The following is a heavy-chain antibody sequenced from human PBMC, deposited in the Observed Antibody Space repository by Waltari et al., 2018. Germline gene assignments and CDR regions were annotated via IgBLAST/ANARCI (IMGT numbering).Heavy chain of an antibody. Sequence: QVQLQESGPGLVKPSETLSLTCTVSGGSISSYHWRWLRQPPGKGLEWIGYIYYSGSTNYNPSLKSRVTISVDTSKNQFSLKLSSVTAADTAVYYCARATAAAGLFDPWGQGTLVTVSS. CDR1: GGSISSYH. J-gene: IGHJ5*02. CDR2: IYYSGST. D-gene: IGHD6-13*01. V-gene: IGHV4-59*01. CDR3: ARATAAAGLFDP.